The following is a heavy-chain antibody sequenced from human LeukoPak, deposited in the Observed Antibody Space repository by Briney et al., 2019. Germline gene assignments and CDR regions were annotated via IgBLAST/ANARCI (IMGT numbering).Heavy chain of an antibody. J-gene: IGHJ6*02. CDR2: ISYDGSNK. V-gene: IGHV3-30-3*01. CDR3: ARDCHRTQLLYYYGMDV. CDR1: GFTFSSYA. Sequence: GGSLRLSCAASGFTFSSYAMSWVRQAPGKGLEWVAVISYDGSNKYYADSVKGRFTISRDNSKNTLYLQMNSLRAEDTAVYYCARDCHRTQLLYYYGMDVWGQGTTVTVSS. D-gene: IGHD2-2*01.